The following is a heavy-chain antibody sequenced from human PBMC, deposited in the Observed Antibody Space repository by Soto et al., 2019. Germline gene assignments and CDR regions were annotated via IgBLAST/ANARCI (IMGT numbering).Heavy chain of an antibody. V-gene: IGHV3-15*01. CDR2: IKSKTNGGTT. Sequence: GGSLRLSCAASGFTFSNAWMSWVRQAPGKGLEWVGRIKSKTNGGTTDYAAPVKGRFTISRDDSKNTLYLQMNSLKTEDTAVYYCTTEPLGYCSSSRCYDYFDYWGQGTLVTVS. CDR1: GFTFSNAW. D-gene: IGHD2-2*01. J-gene: IGHJ4*02. CDR3: TTEPLGYCSSSRCYDYFDY.